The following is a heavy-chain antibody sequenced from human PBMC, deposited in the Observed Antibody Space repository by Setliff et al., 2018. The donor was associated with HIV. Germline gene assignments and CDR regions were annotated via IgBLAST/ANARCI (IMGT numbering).Heavy chain of an antibody. CDR2: IYYLGNT. CDR3: ARLFSGSPGDY. V-gene: IGHV4-39*01. Sequence: PSETLSLTCSVSGGTISNNNYHWGWIRQPPGEGLEWIGSIYYLGNTYYNPSPKSRLTISVDTSRNLFSLHLSSVTAADTAVYYCARLFSGSPGDYWGQGTPVTVSS. J-gene: IGHJ4*02. CDR1: GGTISNNNYH. D-gene: IGHD3-10*01.